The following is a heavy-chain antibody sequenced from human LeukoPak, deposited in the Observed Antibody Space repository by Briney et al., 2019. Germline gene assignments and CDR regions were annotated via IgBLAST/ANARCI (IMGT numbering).Heavy chain of an antibody. Sequence: GGSLRLSCAASGFTFSSHAMHWVRQAPGKGLEWVAVISYDGSNIYYADSVRRRFTISRDNSKNTLYLQMNRMRAEETAVYYCARAPEPKQLAYFDYCGQGTLVTVSS. V-gene: IGHV3-30*04. CDR3: ARAPEPKQLAYFDY. D-gene: IGHD6-6*01. CDR1: GFTFSSHA. J-gene: IGHJ4*02. CDR2: ISYDGSNI.